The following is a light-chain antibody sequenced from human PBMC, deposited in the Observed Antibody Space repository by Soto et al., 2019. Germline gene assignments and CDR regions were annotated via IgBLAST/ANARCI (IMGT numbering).Light chain of an antibody. CDR2: GAS. Sequence: EIVLTQSPATLSLSPGERATLSCRASQSVSSNLAWYQQKPGQAPRLLIHGASNRATGIPDRFSGSGSGTDFTLTISRLEPEDFAVYYCQQYGSSGTFGQGTKVDIK. CDR1: QSVSSN. J-gene: IGKJ1*01. V-gene: IGKV3-20*01. CDR3: QQYGSSGT.